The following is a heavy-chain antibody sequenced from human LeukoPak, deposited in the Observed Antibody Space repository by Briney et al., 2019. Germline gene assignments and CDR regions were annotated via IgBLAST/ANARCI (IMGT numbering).Heavy chain of an antibody. CDR2: INTDGSYT. D-gene: IGHD6-6*01. J-gene: IGHJ3*02. V-gene: IGHV3-74*01. CDR1: GFTFSSYW. CDR3: ARDGLPAARDI. Sequence: GGSLRLSCAASGFTFSSYWMHWVRQAPGKGLVWVSGINTDGSYTSYADSVKGRFTISRDNAKNTLYLQMNSLRAEDTAVYYCARDGLPAARDIWGQGTMVTVSS.